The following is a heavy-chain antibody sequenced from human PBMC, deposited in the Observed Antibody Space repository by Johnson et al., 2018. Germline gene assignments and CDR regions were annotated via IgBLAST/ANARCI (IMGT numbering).Heavy chain of an antibody. V-gene: IGHV3-43D*03. CDR1: GFPFDDYV. Sequence: EVQLVESGGAVVQPGESLRLSCAGSGFPFDDYVMHWVRQAPGKGLEGVSLISWDGGSNYYAVSVKGRFAISRDNSKNTLYLQMKSLRAEDTAVYYCAREADSHDAFDVWGQGTMVTVSS. D-gene: IGHD2-15*01. CDR2: ISWDGGSN. J-gene: IGHJ3*01. CDR3: AREADSHDAFDV.